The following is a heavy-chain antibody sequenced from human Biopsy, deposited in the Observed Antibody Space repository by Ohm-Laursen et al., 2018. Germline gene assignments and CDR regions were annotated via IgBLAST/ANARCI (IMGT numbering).Heavy chain of an antibody. CDR2: VYNGGIT. D-gene: IGHD3-3*01. CDR1: GGSIISYY. CDR3: ARTPRDSFWSGSYKRGLWFDP. Sequence: GTLSLTCGVSGGSIISYYWTWIRQPPGKGLEWIGHVYNGGITNYNPSLKSRVTISKDTSKNQFSLQVNSVTAADTAVYYGARTPRDSFWSGSYKRGLWFDPWGQGTLVIVSS. V-gene: IGHV4-59*01. J-gene: IGHJ5*02.